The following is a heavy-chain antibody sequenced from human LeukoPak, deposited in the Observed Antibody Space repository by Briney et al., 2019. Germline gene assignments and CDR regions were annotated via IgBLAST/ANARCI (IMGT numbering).Heavy chain of an antibody. CDR2: SRSQAYGGTT. V-gene: IGHV3-49*04. D-gene: IGHD3-22*01. Sequence: GGSLRLSCSVSGFSFGDYAMSWVRQAPGKGLEWVGFSRSQAYGGTTEYAASVRGRCTISRDYSKSVAFLELNSLKTEDTAVYYCARSALYYDSRGYHYYLDAWAQGTLVTVSS. J-gene: IGHJ4*02. CDR3: ARSALYYDSRGYHYYLDA. CDR1: GFSFGDYA.